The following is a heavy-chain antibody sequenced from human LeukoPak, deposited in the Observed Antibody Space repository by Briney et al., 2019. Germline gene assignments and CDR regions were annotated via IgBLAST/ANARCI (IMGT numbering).Heavy chain of an antibody. CDR2: IYTSGST. J-gene: IGHJ5*02. V-gene: IGHV4-4*07. CDR3: ARDRITMVRGPSWFDP. CDR1: GGSISSYY. Sequence: PSETLSLTCTVSGGSISSYYWSWIRQPAGKGLEWIGRIYTSGSTNYNPSLKSRVTVSVDTSKNQFSLKLSSVTAADTAVYYCARDRITMVRGPSWFDPWGQGTLVTVSS. D-gene: IGHD3-10*01.